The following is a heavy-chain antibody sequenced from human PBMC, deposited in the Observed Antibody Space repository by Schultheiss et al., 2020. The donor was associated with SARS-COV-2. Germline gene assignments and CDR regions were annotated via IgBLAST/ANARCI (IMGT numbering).Heavy chain of an antibody. CDR2: IYTSGST. J-gene: IGHJ4*02. CDR1: GGSISPYY. V-gene: IGHV4-4*07. D-gene: IGHD2-2*01. CDR3: ASRVPAAALDY. Sequence: SETLSLTCTVSGGSISPYYWSWIRQPPGKGLEWIGRIYTSGSTNYNPSLKSRVTMSVDTSKNQFSLKLSSVTAADTAMYYCASRVPAAALDYLGQGTLVTVSS.